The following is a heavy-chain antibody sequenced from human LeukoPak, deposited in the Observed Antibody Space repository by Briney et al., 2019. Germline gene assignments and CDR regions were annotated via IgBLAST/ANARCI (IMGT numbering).Heavy chain of an antibody. CDR1: GFTVSSNH. Sequence: GGSLRLSCAASGFTVSSNHMSWVRQAPGKGLEWVSVIYSGGSTYYADSVKGRFTISRDNSKNTLYLQMNSLRAEDTAVYYCARIVRFGELQRDYWGQGTLVTVSS. J-gene: IGHJ4*02. CDR3: ARIVRFGELQRDY. V-gene: IGHV3-53*01. CDR2: IYSGGST. D-gene: IGHD3-10*01.